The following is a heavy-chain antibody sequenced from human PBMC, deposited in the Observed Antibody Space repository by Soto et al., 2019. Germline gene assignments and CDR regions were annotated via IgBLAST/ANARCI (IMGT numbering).Heavy chain of an antibody. CDR1: GGSISTSNCY. Sequence: QVQLQESGPGLVKPSETLSLTCSVSGGSISTSNCYWGWIRQPPGKGLEWIGSMYYSGSTYYNSSLKSRVAISVDTSKNQFSLRLSSVTAADTAVYFCTRLRESGYDFVRYWGQGTLVTVSS. J-gene: IGHJ4*02. D-gene: IGHD5-12*01. V-gene: IGHV4-39*01. CDR3: TRLRESGYDFVRY. CDR2: MYYSGST.